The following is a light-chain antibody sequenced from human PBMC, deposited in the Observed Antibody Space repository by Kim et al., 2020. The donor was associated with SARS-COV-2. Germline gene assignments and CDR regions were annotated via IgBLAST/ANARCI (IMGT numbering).Light chain of an antibody. Sequence: QSALTQPASASGSLGQSITISCTGSSSDVGAGHYVSWYRHHPGKAPKLMIYDVTLRPSGVSNRFSGSKSGNTASLTISGLQAEDEDDYYCSTYTDSVMFGGGTQLTVL. CDR3: STYTDSVM. CDR2: DVT. V-gene: IGLV2-14*03. J-gene: IGLJ3*02. CDR1: SSDVGAGHY.